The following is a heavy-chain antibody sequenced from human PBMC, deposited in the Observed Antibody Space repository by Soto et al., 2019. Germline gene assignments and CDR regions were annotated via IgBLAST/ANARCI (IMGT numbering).Heavy chain of an antibody. D-gene: IGHD3-10*01. Sequence: GGSLRLSCAASGFTFSTYAMTWVRQAPGKGLEWVSTISDSGGSTYYAASVKGRFTISRDNSKNTLYLLMNSLSAEDTALYYCAKFHGSGTYYNFPDYWGQGTLVTVSS. CDR2: ISDSGGST. CDR1: GFTFSTYA. CDR3: AKFHGSGTYYNFPDY. J-gene: IGHJ4*02. V-gene: IGHV3-23*01.